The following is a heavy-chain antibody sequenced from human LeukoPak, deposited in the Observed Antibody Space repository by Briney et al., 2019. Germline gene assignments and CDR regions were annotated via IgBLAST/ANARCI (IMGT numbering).Heavy chain of an antibody. CDR1: GFTFRSYA. V-gene: IGHV3-30*04. CDR2: ISYDGSNK. Sequence: PGGSLRLSCAASGFTFRSYAMHWVRQAPGKGLEWVAVISYDGSNKYYADSVKGRFTISRDNSKNTLYLQMNSLRAEDTAVYYCERDFRPSPTEGATHAFDIWGQGTMVTVSS. CDR3: ERDFRPSPTEGATHAFDI. D-gene: IGHD1-26*01. J-gene: IGHJ3*02.